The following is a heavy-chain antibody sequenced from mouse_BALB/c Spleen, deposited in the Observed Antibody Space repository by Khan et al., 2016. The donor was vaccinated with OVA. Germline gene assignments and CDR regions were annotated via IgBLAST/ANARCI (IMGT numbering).Heavy chain of an antibody. CDR2: IWSAGST. V-gene: IGHV2-2*02. Sequence: QVQLQQPGPGLVQPSQSLSITCTVSGFSLTNYSVHWVRQSPGKGLEWLGVIWSAGSTDYNAAFISRLTIRKDNSRSQVFFKMNSLQPNDTAIYYCARRGCAYGRGALFAYWGQGTLVTVSA. D-gene: IGHD1-2*01. CDR3: ARRGCAYGRGALFAY. CDR1: GFSLTNYS. J-gene: IGHJ3*01.